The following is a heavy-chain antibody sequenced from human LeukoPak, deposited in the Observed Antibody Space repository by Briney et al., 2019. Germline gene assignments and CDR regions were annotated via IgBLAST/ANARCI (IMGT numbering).Heavy chain of an antibody. D-gene: IGHD3-9*01. CDR3: AGSDTTGYSPREWDYWYFDL. CDR1: GFTFNIYW. CDR2: INQDGSEE. V-gene: IGHV3-7*01. J-gene: IGHJ2*01. Sequence: GGSLRLSCAASGFTFNIYWMSWVRQAPGRGLEWVANINQDGSEENYVDSVKGRFTISRDNAKNSLYLQMNSLRAEDTAVYYCAGSDTTGYSPREWDYWYFDLWGRGTLVTVSS.